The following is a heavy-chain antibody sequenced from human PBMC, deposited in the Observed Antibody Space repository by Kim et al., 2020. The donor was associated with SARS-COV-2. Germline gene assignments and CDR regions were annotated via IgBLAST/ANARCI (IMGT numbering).Heavy chain of an antibody. Sequence: SETLSLTCTVSGGSISSYYWSWIRQPPGKGLEWIGYIYYSGSTNYNPSLKSRVTISVDTSKNQFSLKLSSVTAADTAVYYCARADIWFGESYFDYWGQGTLVTVSS. J-gene: IGHJ4*02. CDR3: ARADIWFGESYFDY. V-gene: IGHV4-59*01. D-gene: IGHD3-10*01. CDR2: IYYSGST. CDR1: GGSISSYY.